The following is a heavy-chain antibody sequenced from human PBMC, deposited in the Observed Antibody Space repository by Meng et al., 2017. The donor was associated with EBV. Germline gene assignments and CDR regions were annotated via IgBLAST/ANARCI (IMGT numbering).Heavy chain of an antibody. J-gene: IGHJ5*02. Sequence: QVQLQDSGPGLVKPSETLSLTCTVSGGSVNNESYYWGWIRQPPGKGLEYIGYIYYTGGTNYNSSLKSRVTISLDKSKNRFSLKLTSLTAADTAIYYCARGDYTNYPRWFDPWGQGTLVTVSS. CDR1: GGSVNNESYY. V-gene: IGHV4-61*01. D-gene: IGHD4-11*01. CDR2: IYYTGGT. CDR3: ARGDYTNYPRWFDP.